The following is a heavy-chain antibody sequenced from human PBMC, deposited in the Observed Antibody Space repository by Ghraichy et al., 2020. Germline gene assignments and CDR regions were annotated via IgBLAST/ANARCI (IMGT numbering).Heavy chain of an antibody. J-gene: IGHJ3*02. CDR1: GFTFSSYW. V-gene: IGHV3-7*03. D-gene: IGHD3-3*01. CDR3: ARNYDFWSGYYTSSDRHDAFDI. Sequence: GGSLRLSCAASGFTFSSYWMSWVRQAPGKGLEWVANIKQDGSEKYYVDSVKGRFTISRDNAKNSLYLQMNSLRAEDTAVYYCARNYDFWSGYYTSSDRHDAFDIWGQGTMVTVSS. CDR2: IKQDGSEK.